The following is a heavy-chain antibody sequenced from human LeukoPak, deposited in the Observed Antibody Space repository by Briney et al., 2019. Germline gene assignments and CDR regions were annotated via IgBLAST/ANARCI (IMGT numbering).Heavy chain of an antibody. CDR1: GYSISSGYY. D-gene: IGHD1-26*01. J-gene: IGHJ5*02. Sequence: SETLSLTCTVSGYSISSGYYWGWIRQPPGKGLEWIGSIYHSGSTYYNPSLKSRVTISVDTSKNQFSLKLSSVTAADTAVYYCARQDGGATDRWFDPWGQGTLVTVSS. CDR2: IYHSGST. CDR3: ARQDGGATDRWFDP. V-gene: IGHV4-38-2*02.